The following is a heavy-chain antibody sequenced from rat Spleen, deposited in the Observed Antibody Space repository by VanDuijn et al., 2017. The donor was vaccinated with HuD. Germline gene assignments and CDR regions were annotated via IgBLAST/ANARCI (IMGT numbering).Heavy chain of an antibody. D-gene: IGHD1-5*01. J-gene: IGHJ2*01. V-gene: IGHV5-25*01. CDR1: GFTFSNYY. Sequence: EVQLVESGGGLVQPGRSMKVSCAASGFTFSNYYMAWVRQAPTKGLEWVASISPGGGNTYYRDSVKGRFTISRDDAKSTLYLQMDSLRSEDTATYFCTTGIQPRHWGQGVMVTVSS. CDR2: ISPGGGNT. CDR3: TTGIQPRH.